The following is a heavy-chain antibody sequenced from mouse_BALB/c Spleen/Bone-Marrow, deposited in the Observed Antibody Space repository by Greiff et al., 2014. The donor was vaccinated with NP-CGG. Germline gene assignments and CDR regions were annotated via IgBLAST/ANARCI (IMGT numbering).Heavy chain of an antibody. CDR2: IYPGDGDT. D-gene: IGHD4-1*01. CDR1: GYAFSSYW. V-gene: IGHV1-80*01. Sequence: QVQLQQSGAELVRPGSSVKISCKASGYAFSSYWMNWVKQRPGQGLEWIGQIYPGDGDTNYNGNFKDKATLTTDKSSTTAYMQLSSLTSEDSAVYFCARGGRLTGYYFDYWGQGTTITVSS. J-gene: IGHJ2*01. CDR3: ARGGRLTGYYFDY.